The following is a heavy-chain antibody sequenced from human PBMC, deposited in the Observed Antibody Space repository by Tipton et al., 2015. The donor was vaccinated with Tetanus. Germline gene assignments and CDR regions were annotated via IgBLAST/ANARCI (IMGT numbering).Heavy chain of an antibody. CDR1: GFTFSSYS. V-gene: IGHV3-21*01. J-gene: IGHJ4*02. CDR2: ISSSSTYI. CDR3: ARGMAEASNCGGDCYSDY. Sequence: SLRLSCAASGFTFSSYSMNWIRQAPGKGLEWVSSISSSSTYIYYADSVKGRFTISRDNAKNSLYLQMSSLRAEDTAVYSCARGMAEASNCGGDCYSDYWGQGTLVTVSS. D-gene: IGHD2-21*02.